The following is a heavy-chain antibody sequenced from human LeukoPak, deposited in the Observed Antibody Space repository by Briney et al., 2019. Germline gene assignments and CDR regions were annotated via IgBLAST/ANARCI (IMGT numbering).Heavy chain of an antibody. CDR2: VHPDRGDT. V-gene: IGHV1-2*02. Sequence: ASVKVSCKAFGYTFTDHYFHWLRQAPGQGLEWIGWVHPDRGDTNYAQKFQGRVSLTRDTSISTAYMELSRLTSDDTAVYYCARDHNWGPDCWGPGTLVSVSS. CDR3: ARDHNWGPDC. CDR1: GYTFTDHY. J-gene: IGHJ4*02. D-gene: IGHD7-27*01.